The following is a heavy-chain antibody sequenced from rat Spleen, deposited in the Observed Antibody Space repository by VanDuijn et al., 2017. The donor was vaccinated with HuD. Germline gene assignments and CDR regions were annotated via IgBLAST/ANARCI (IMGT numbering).Heavy chain of an antibody. CDR1: GFTFGNSY. V-gene: IGHV5-25*01. J-gene: IGHJ2*01. D-gene: IGHD1-11*01. CDR2: ISTGGANI. CDR3: ARHLVYGGSLFYFDY. Sequence: EVQLVESGGGLVQPGRSVKLSCTASGFTFGNSYMAWVRQAPARGLEWVATISTGGANIYYRDSVQGRFTISRDNAKSTLYLQVDSLRSEDTATYYCARHLVYGGSLFYFDYWGQGVMVTVSS.